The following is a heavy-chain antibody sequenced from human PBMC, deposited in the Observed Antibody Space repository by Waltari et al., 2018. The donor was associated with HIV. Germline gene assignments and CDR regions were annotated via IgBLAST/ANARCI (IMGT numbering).Heavy chain of an antibody. J-gene: IGHJ4*02. CDR3: ARGASYYDSSGYYYDFDY. CDR1: GGSISSYY. V-gene: IGHV4-59*01. CDR2: IYYSGST. D-gene: IGHD3-22*01. Sequence: QVQLQESGPGLVKPSETLSLTCTVSGGSISSYYWSWIRQPPGKGLEWIGYIYYSGSTNYNPSLKSRVTISVDTSKNQFSLKLSSVTAADTAVYYCARGASYYDSSGYYYDFDYWGQGTLVTVSS.